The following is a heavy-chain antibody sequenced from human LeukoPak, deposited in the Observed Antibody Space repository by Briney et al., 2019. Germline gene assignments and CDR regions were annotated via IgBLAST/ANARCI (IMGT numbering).Heavy chain of an antibody. V-gene: IGHV3-23*01. CDR2: ITGSDSRT. D-gene: IGHD1-26*01. CDR3: AKTLGGIVGYLEY. CDR1: GFTVSSYV. Sequence: GGSLRLSCAASGFTVSSYVMTWVRQAPGKGLEWVSVITGSDSRTYYADSVKGRFTISRDNSKNTVYLNMNGLRAEDTATYYCAKTLGGIVGYLEYWGQGTLVTVSS. J-gene: IGHJ4*02.